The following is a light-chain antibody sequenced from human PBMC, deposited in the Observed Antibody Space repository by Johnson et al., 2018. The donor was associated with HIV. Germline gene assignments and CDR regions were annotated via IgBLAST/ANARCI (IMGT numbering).Light chain of an antibody. J-gene: IGLJ1*01. CDR1: SSNIGNNY. CDR3: GTWDSSLNGYV. CDR2: EKN. Sequence: QSVLTQPPSVSAAPGQKVTISCSGSSSNIGNNYVSWYQQLPGTAPKLLIYEKNKRPSGIPDRFSGSKSGTSATLGITGLQTGDEADYYCGTWDSSLNGYVFATGTKVTVL. V-gene: IGLV1-51*02.